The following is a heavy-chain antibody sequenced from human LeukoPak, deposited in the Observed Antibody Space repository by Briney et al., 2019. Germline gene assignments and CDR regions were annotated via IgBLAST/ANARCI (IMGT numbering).Heavy chain of an antibody. D-gene: IGHD6-19*01. CDR1: GSTFSSYA. V-gene: IGHV3-30*04. CDR3: ASIYSSGWFYGMDV. Sequence: GGSLRLSCPASGSTFSSYAMHSVRQAPSKWLESVPVISYDGSNKYCADSVKGRFTISRDNSKNTLYLQMNSLRAEDTAVYYCASIYSSGWFYGMDVWGQGTTVTVSS. J-gene: IGHJ6*02. CDR2: ISYDGSNK.